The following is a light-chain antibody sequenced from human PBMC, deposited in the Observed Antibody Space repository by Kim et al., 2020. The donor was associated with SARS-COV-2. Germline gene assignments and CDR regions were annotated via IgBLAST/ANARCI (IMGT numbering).Light chain of an antibody. CDR3: QQYNDWPLT. J-gene: IGKJ4*01. Sequence: IVMTHPPATLSVSPGERATLSCRDSQSVSSDLAWYQQKPGQAPRLLIYGASTRATGISARFSGSGSWTKFTLSISSLQSEDSAVYYCQQYNDWPLTFGGGSKVDIK. V-gene: IGKV3-15*01. CDR1: QSVSSD. CDR2: GAS.